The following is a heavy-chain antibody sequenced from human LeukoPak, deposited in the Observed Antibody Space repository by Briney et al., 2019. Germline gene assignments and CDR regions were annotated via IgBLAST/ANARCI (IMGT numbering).Heavy chain of an antibody. V-gene: IGHV3-21*01. CDR1: GFTFSSYS. D-gene: IGHD6-19*01. CDR3: ARHAPTSSAFDY. Sequence: GGSLRLSCAASGFTFSSYSMNWVRQAPGKGLEWVSSISSSSSYIYYADSVKGRFTISRDNAKNSLYLQMNNLRAEDTAVYYCARHAPTSSAFDYWGQGTLVTVPS. J-gene: IGHJ4*02. CDR2: ISSSSSYI.